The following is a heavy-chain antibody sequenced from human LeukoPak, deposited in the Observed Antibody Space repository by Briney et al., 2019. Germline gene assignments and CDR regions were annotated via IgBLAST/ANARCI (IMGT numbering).Heavy chain of an antibody. V-gene: IGHV5-51*01. D-gene: IGHD3-16*01. Sequence: KPGESLKISCKGSGYSFSNYWIGWVRQMPGKGLEWMGIIYPGDSDTRYSPSFQGQVTISADKSISTAYLQWSSLKASDTAMYYCARHYYDYVWGSYGIDYWGQGTLVTVSS. J-gene: IGHJ4*02. CDR2: IYPGDSDT. CDR3: ARHYYDYVWGSYGIDY. CDR1: GYSFSNYW.